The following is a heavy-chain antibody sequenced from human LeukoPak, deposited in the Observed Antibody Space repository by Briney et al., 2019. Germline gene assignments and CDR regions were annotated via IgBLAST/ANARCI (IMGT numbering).Heavy chain of an antibody. CDR1: GGTFSSYA. Sequence: SVKVSYKASGGTFSSYAISWVRQAPGQGLEWMGGIIPIFGTANYAQKFQGRVTITADESTSTAYMELSSLRSEDTAVYYCAIPYYYDSSGPGDAFDIWGQGTMVTVSS. V-gene: IGHV1-69*13. D-gene: IGHD3-22*01. CDR2: IIPIFGTA. J-gene: IGHJ3*02. CDR3: AIPYYYDSSGPGDAFDI.